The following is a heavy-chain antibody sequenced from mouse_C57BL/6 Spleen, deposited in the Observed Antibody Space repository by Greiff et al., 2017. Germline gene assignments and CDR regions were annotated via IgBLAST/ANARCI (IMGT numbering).Heavy chain of an antibody. J-gene: IGHJ3*01. CDR1: GYTFTDYY. CDR3: ARGSNPTGFAY. D-gene: IGHD2-5*01. CDR2: INPNNGGT. Sequence: EVQLQQSGPELVKPGASVKISCKASGYTFTDYYMNWVKQSHGKSLEWIGDINPNNGGTSYNQKFKGKATLTVDKSSSTAYMELRSLTSEDSAVYYCARGSNPTGFAYWGQGTLVTVSA. V-gene: IGHV1-26*01.